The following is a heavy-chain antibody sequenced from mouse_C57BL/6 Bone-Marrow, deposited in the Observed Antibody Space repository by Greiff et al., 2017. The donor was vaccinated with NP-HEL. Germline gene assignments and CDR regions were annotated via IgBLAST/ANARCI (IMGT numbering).Heavy chain of an antibody. CDR1: GYTFTSYG. J-gene: IGHJ2*01. V-gene: IGHV1-81*01. CDR3: AREPTVEFYFDY. CDR2: IYPRSGNT. Sequence: QVQLKESGAELARPGASVKLSCKASGYTFTSYGISWVKQRTGQGLEWIGEIYPRSGNTYYNEKFKGKATLTADKSSSTAYMELRSLTSEDSAVYFCAREPTVEFYFDYWGQGTTLTVSS. D-gene: IGHD1-1*01.